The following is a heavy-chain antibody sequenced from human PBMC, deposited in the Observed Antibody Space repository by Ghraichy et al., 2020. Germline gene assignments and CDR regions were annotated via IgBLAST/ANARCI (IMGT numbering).Heavy chain of an antibody. J-gene: IGHJ4*02. V-gene: IGHV4-38-2*01. CDR1: GYSISSGYY. D-gene: IGHD6-19*01. CDR2: FYHSEST. CDR3: VLYSSGWKDY. Sequence: SETLSLTCAVSGYSISSGYYWGWIRPPPGKGLEWFGNFYHSESTYFNPSLKSRVTISVDTSKNQFSLKLSSVTAADTAVYYCVLYSSGWKDYWGQGTLVTVSS.